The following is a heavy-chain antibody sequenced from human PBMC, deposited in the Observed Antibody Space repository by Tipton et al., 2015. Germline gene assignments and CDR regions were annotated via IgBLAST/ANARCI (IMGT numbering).Heavy chain of an antibody. CDR3: ARDRYYHSRGMDYWYFDL. V-gene: IGHV4-39*07. D-gene: IGHD3-22*01. CDR2: IYYSGST. J-gene: IGHJ2*01. Sequence: TLSLTCTVSGDSISSSSYYWGWIRQPPGKGLEWIGSIYYSGSTYYNPSLKSRVTIFVDTSKNQFSLKLSSVTAADTAVYYCARDRYYHSRGMDYWYFDLWGRGTLVTVSS. CDR1: GDSISSSSYY.